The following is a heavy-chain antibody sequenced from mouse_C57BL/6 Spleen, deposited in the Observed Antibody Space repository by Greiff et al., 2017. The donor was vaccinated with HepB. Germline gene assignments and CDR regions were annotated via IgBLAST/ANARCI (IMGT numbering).Heavy chain of an antibody. V-gene: IGHV1-50*01. CDR1: GYTFTSYW. Sequence: VQLQQPGAELVKPGASVKLSCKASGYTFTSYWMQWVKQRPGQGLEWIGEIDPSDSYTNYNQKFKGKATLTVDTSSSTAYMQLSSLTSEDSAVYYCARGNFNGYYFDYWGQGTTLTVSS. CDR3: ARGNFNGYYFDY. CDR2: IDPSDSYT. J-gene: IGHJ2*01.